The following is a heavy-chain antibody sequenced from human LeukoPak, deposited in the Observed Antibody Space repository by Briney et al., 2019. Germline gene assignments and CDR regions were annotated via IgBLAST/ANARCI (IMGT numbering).Heavy chain of an antibody. CDR1: GFVFSTYG. J-gene: IGHJ3*02. Sequence: PGTSLRLSCAASGFVFSTYGMHWVRQAPGKGLGWVAVIWYDGSNKYYADSVKGRFTISRDNSKNTLYLQMNSLRAEDTAVYYCASRDYGDYGTTSQGSDAFDIWGQGTMVTVSS. CDR2: IWYDGSNK. D-gene: IGHD4-17*01. V-gene: IGHV3-33*01. CDR3: ASRDYGDYGTTSQGSDAFDI.